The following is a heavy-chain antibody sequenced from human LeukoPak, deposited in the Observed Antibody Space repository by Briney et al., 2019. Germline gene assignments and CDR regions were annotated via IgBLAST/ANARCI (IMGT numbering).Heavy chain of an antibody. Sequence: PSETLSLTCTVSGGSISSYYWSWIRQPPGKGVEWIGYIYYSGSTNYNPSLKSRVTISVDTSKNQFSLKLSSVTAADTAVYYCAYAPLGAAWYFDLWGRGTLVTVSS. CDR2: IYYSGST. CDR3: AYAPLGAAWYFDL. J-gene: IGHJ2*01. D-gene: IGHD1-26*01. CDR1: GGSISSYY. V-gene: IGHV4-59*01.